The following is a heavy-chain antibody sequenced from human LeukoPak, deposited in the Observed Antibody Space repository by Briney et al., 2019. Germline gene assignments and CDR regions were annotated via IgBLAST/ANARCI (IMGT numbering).Heavy chain of an antibody. Sequence: PGGSLTLSCAASGFTFSTYSMNWVRQAPGKGLEWVSYISSSSTTIYYAYSVKGRFTISRDNAKNSLYLQMNSLRVEDTAVYYCARERSSRGTTGTTLYYYYMDVWGKGTTVTVSS. CDR1: GFTFSTYS. V-gene: IGHV3-48*01. CDR3: ARERSSRGTTGTTLYYYYMDV. J-gene: IGHJ6*03. D-gene: IGHD1-1*01. CDR2: ISSSSTTI.